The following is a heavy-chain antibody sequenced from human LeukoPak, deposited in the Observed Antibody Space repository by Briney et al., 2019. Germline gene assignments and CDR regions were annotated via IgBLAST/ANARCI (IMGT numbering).Heavy chain of an antibody. CDR3: AKVLTGYYFYYFDY. J-gene: IGHJ4*02. Sequence: GGSLRLSCAASGFTFSSYTMSWVRQAPGKGLEWVSAISGSGGSTYYADSVKGRFTISRDNSKNTLYLQMNSLRAEDTAVYYCAKVLTGYYFYYFDYWGQGTLVTVSS. V-gene: IGHV3-23*01. D-gene: IGHD3-9*01. CDR2: ISGSGGST. CDR1: GFTFSSYT.